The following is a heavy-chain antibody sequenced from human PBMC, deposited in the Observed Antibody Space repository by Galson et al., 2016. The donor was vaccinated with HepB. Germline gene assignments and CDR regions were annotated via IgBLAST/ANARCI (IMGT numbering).Heavy chain of an antibody. D-gene: IGHD3-22*01. J-gene: IGHJ4*02. CDR3: ARDTWAISSYFDSSGYLYADY. Sequence: SLRLSCAASGFPFSTYAMHWVRQAPGKGLEWVAVISYDGSNTYHADSVEGRFTISRDNSKNTLYLQMNSLRVEDTAVYYCARDTWAISSYFDSSGYLYADYWGQGTLVTVSS. CDR2: ISYDGSNT. V-gene: IGHV3-30*04. CDR1: GFPFSTYA.